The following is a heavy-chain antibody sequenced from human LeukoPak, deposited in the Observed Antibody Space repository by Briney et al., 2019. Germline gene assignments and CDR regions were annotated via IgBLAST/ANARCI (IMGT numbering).Heavy chain of an antibody. CDR1: GVTFSSYS. CDR2: ISRSSSNI. J-gene: IGHJ1*01. CDR3: ARGLPIAAADAAEYFQH. V-gene: IGHV3-21*01. D-gene: IGHD6-13*01. Sequence: PGGSLRLSCAASGVTFSSYSMNSVRQAPGKGLEWVSSISRSSSNIYYADSVKDRFTISRDNAKQSLYLQMNSLTAEDTAVYYCARGLPIAAADAAEYFQHWGQGTLVTVSS.